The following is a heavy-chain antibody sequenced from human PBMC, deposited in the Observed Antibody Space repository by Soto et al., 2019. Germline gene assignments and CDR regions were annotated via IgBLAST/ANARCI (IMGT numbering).Heavy chain of an antibody. V-gene: IGHV3-30*18. CDR1: GVTLNSHG. CDR2: ISYDGSYE. CDR3: AKDSGFEILTGLEGNMDV. Sequence: QVQLVESGGGVVQPGRSLRLSCAAFGVTLNSHGMHWVRQAPGKGLEWVAVISYDGSYENYADSVKGRFTISRDISKNTXXLQMNSLRAEDTAVYYCAKDSGFEILTGLEGNMDVWGQGTTVTVSS. J-gene: IGHJ6*02. D-gene: IGHD3-9*01.